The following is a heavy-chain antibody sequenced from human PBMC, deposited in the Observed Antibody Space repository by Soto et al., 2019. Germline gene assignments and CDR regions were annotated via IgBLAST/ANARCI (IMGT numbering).Heavy chain of an antibody. J-gene: IGHJ4*02. CDR3: AHRPRGFSDYFDY. CDR2: IYWDDDE. V-gene: IGHV2-5*02. Sequence: QITLKESGPALVKPTQTLPLTCTFSGFSLTTRGVGVGWSRQPPGKALEWLALIYWDDDEGYSPFLKSRLTSTKDTSKNQLVLTITTVDPVDTATYYCAHRPRGFSDYFDYWGQGTLVTVSS. D-gene: IGHD5-18*01. CDR1: GFSLTTRGVG.